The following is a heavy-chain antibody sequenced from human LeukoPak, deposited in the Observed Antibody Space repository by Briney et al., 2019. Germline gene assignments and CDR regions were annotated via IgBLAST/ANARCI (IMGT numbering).Heavy chain of an antibody. J-gene: IGHJ3*02. CDR2: ISGSGGST. Sequence: PGGSLRLSCAASGFTFSSYAMSWVRQAPGKGLEWVSAISGSGGSTYYADSVKGRFTISRDNSKNTLYLQMNSLRAEDTAVYYCAKQYDFWSGYSRDAFDIWGQGTMVTASS. D-gene: IGHD3-3*01. CDR3: AKQYDFWSGYSRDAFDI. CDR1: GFTFSSYA. V-gene: IGHV3-23*01.